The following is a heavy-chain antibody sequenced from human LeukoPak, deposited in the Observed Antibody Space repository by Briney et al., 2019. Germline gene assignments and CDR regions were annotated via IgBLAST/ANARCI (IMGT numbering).Heavy chain of an antibody. D-gene: IGHD1-26*01. V-gene: IGHV4-59*01. CDR1: GGSISSYY. CDR2: IYYSGST. J-gene: IGHJ4*02. Sequence: SETLSLTCTVSGGSISSYYWSWIRQPPGKGLEWIGYIYYSGSTNYNPSLKSRVTISVDTSKNQFSLKLSSVTAADTAVYYCASGVMGATTFDYWGQGTLVTVSS. CDR3: ASGVMGATTFDY.